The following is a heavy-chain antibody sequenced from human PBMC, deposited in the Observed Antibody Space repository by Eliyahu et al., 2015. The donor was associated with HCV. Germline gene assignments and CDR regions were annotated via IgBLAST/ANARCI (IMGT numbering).Heavy chain of an antibody. CDR2: IXSSSDT. Sequence: EVQLVETGGGLIQPGGSLRXSXAVSGFTVSSHFMSWVRQAPGKGLEWVSLIXSSSDTYYADSVKGRFTISRDNSRNTLSLQMNSLRAEDTAVYYCTRGLASPGVYYYYTDVWGKGTTVSVSS. CDR1: GFTVSSHF. CDR3: TRGLASPGVYYYYTDV. J-gene: IGHJ6*03. D-gene: IGHD7-27*01. V-gene: IGHV3-53*02.